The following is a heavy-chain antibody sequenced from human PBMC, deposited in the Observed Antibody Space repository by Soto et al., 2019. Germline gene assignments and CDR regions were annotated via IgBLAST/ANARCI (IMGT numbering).Heavy chain of an antibody. CDR2: VYLTGVS. D-gene: IGHD4-17*01. CDR3: ARGHCGGPAMDV. V-gene: IGHV4-30-2*06. Sequence: QLQLQESGSGLVNRSQTLSLTCAVSGDSISSGGYAWTWIRQSPGKGLEWVGYVYLTGVSYYNPSLKSRVTTAVDKSKSQFSLMVSSVTAADTAVYYCARGHCGGPAMDVWGQGTTVIVSS. CDR1: GDSISSGGYA. J-gene: IGHJ6*02.